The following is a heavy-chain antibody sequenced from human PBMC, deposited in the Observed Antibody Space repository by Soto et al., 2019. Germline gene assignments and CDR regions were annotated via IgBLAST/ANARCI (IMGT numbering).Heavy chain of an antibody. Sequence: QLQLQESGPGLVKPSETLSLTCTVSGGSISSSSYYWGWIRQPPGKGLEWIGSIYYSGSTYYNQYLKSRVPISVDTSVNKCSKTLSSVTAADTAVYYCASVVVVAATPEWFDPWSKGTLVTVSS. D-gene: IGHD2-15*01. CDR3: ASVVVVAATPEWFDP. V-gene: IGHV4-39*01. CDR2: IYYSGST. CDR1: GGSISSSSYY. J-gene: IGHJ5*02.